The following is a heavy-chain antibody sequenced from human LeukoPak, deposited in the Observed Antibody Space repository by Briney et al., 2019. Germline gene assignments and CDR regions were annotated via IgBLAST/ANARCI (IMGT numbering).Heavy chain of an antibody. CDR1: GDSIRNYY. J-gene: IGHJ5*02. V-gene: IGHV4-59*01. D-gene: IGHD2-2*01. CDR2: VDKSGST. CDR3: ARGGSSCYGCHNWFDP. Sequence: SETLSLTCSVSGDSIRNYYWSWIRQSPGKGLGWIGYVDKSGSTNYNPSFKSRVIVSSDTSRNEFSLNLNSVTAADTAIYYCARGGSSCYGCHNWFDPWGQGTRVTVSP.